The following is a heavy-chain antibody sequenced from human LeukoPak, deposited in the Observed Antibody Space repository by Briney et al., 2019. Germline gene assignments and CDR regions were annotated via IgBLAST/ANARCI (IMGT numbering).Heavy chain of an antibody. J-gene: IGHJ6*02. D-gene: IGHD2-2*02. CDR2: IYTSGST. V-gene: IGHV4-4*07. CDR1: GGSISSYY. Sequence: PSETLSLTCTVSGGSISSYYWSWIRQPAGKGLEWIGRIYTSGSTNYTPSLKSRVTMSVDTSKNQFSLKLSSVTAADTAVYYCASDCSSTSCYTSGRGYYYGMDVWGQGTTVTVSS. CDR3: ASDCSSTSCYTSGRGYYYGMDV.